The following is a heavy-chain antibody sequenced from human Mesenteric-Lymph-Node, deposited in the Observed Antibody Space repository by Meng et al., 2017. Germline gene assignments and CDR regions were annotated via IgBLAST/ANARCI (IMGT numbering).Heavy chain of an antibody. CDR2: INDGNGNT. Sequence: QVQVVRSGAEMKKPGASVKVSCKASGNTFTTYRIHWVRQAPGQSLEWMGWINDGNGNTRYSQKFQGRVSITRDTSASTAYMELSSLRSEDTAVYYCARCIAVAGNWFDPWGQGTLVTVSS. J-gene: IGHJ5*02. D-gene: IGHD6-19*01. CDR3: ARCIAVAGNWFDP. V-gene: IGHV1-3*01. CDR1: GNTFTTYR.